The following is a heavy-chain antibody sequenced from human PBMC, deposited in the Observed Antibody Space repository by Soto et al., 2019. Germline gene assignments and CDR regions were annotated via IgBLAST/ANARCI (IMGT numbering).Heavy chain of an antibody. CDR3: ASQLYDSSGYYYPDY. CDR1: GYTYTGNP. Sequence: ASVKVSCKASGYTYTGNPMNWVRQDPGQRPEWMGVINVGNGNTRYSQKFPGRVTMTSDKSTSTVYMELSSLSSEDTAVYYCASQLYDSSGYYYPDYWGQGTRFTVSS. CDR2: INVGNGNT. V-gene: IGHV1-3*01. J-gene: IGHJ4*02. D-gene: IGHD3-22*01.